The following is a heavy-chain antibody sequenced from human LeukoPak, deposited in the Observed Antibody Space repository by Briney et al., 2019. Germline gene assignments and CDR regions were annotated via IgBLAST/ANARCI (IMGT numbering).Heavy chain of an antibody. CDR3: AKDPYSSTVTTEGY. J-gene: IGHJ4*02. CDR2: ISSSGSTI. CDR1: GFTFSDYY. V-gene: IGHV3-11*01. D-gene: IGHD4-17*01. Sequence: GGSLRLSCAASGFTFSDYYMSWIRRAPGKGLEWVSYISSSGSTIYYADSVKGRFTISRDNAKDSLYLQMNSLRAEDTAVYYCAKDPYSSTVTTEGYWGQGTLVTVSS.